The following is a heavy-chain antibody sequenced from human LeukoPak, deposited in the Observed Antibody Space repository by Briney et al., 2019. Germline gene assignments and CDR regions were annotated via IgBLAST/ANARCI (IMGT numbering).Heavy chain of an antibody. D-gene: IGHD6-13*01. Sequence: GGSLRLSCAASGFTFSSYGMHWVRQAPGKGLEWVAFIRYDGSNKYYADSVKGRFTISRDNSKNTLYLQMNSLGAEDTAVYYCAKVGHYGSSWDFDYWGQGTLVTVSS. V-gene: IGHV3-30*02. CDR2: IRYDGSNK. CDR1: GFTFSSYG. CDR3: AKVGHYGSSWDFDY. J-gene: IGHJ4*02.